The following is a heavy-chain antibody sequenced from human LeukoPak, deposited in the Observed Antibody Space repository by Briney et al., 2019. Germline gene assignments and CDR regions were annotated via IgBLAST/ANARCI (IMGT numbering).Heavy chain of an antibody. V-gene: IGHV4-4*07. CDR3: ARESRFDFWSGYWYYYYYMDV. Sequence: SETLSLTCTVSGGSISSYYWSWIRQPAGKGLEWIGRIYTSGSTNYNPSLKSRVTMSVDTSRNQFSLKLSSVTAADTAVYYCARESRFDFWSGYWYYYYYMDVWGKGTTVTVSS. CDR2: IYTSGST. J-gene: IGHJ6*03. D-gene: IGHD3-3*01. CDR1: GGSISSYY.